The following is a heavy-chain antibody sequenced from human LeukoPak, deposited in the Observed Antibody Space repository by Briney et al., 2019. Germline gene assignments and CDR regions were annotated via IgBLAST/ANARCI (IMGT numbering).Heavy chain of an antibody. CDR2: INPNSGGT. V-gene: IGHV1-2*02. D-gene: IGHD2-2*01. Sequence: EASVKVSCKASGYTFTGYYMHWVRQAPGQGLEWMGWINPNSGGTNYAQKFQGRVTMTRDTSISTAYMELSRLRSDDTAVYYCARDIVVVPAATFYDYWGQGTLVTVSS. CDR1: GYTFTGYY. J-gene: IGHJ4*02. CDR3: ARDIVVVPAATFYDY.